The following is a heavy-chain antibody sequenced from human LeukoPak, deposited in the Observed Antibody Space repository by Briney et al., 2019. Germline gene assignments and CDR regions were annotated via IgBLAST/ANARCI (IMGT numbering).Heavy chain of an antibody. V-gene: IGHV3-21*01. CDR3: ARGGYCSSTSCYFWLDP. Sequence: PGGSLRLSCAASGFTFSSYSMNWVRQAPGKGLEWVSSISSSSSYIYYADSVKGRFTISRDNAKNSLYLQMNSLRAEDTAVYYCARGGYCSSTSCYFWLDPWGQGTLVTVSS. CDR2: ISSSSSYI. CDR1: GFTFSSYS. D-gene: IGHD2-2*01. J-gene: IGHJ5*02.